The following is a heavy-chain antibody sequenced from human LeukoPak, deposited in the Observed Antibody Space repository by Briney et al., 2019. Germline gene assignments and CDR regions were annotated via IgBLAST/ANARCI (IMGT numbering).Heavy chain of an antibody. J-gene: IGHJ6*03. Sequence: ASVKVSCKVSGYTLTELSMHWVRQAPGKGLEWMGGFDPEDGETIYAQKFQGRVTMTKDTSTDTAYMELSSLRSEDTAVYYCATVSHYYYMDVWGKGTTVTVSS. CDR2: FDPEDGET. CDR1: GYTLTELS. CDR3: ATVSHYYYMDV. V-gene: IGHV1-24*01.